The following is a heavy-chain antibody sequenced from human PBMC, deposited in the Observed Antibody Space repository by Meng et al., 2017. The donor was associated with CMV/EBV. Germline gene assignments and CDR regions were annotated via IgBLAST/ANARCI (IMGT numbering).Heavy chain of an antibody. J-gene: IGHJ4*02. D-gene: IGHD6-6*01. CDR3: ARDPSFEYRSSFDY. CDR2: IYSGGSST. V-gene: IGHV3-23*03. Sequence: GESLKISCAASGFTFSSYSMNWVRQAPGKGLEWVSVIYSGGSSTYYADSVKGRFTISRDNSKNTLYLQMNSLVAEDTAVYYCARDPSFEYRSSFDYWGQGTLVTVSS. CDR1: GFTFSSYS.